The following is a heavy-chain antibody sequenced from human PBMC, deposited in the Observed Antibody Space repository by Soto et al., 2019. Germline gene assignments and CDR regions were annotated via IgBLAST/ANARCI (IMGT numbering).Heavy chain of an antibody. J-gene: IGHJ5*02. CDR1: GGFISSYY. CDR3: ARNDRFGFDP. V-gene: IGHV4-4*07. CDR2: IFTSGRS. Sequence: VQLQESGPGLVKPSETLSLTCTVSGGFISSYYWSWIRQPAGKGLEWIGRIFTSGRSNYNPSLKSRVTMSVDASKTQFSLKLSSVTAADTAVYYCARNDRFGFDPWGQGTLVTVSS. D-gene: IGHD3-3*01.